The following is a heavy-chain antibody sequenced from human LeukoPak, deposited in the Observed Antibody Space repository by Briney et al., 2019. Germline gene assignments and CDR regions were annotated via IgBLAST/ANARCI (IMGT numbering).Heavy chain of an antibody. CDR1: GFTFSSYG. CDR2: TRYDGSNK. CDR3: VKEGVEYSYSYGDY. J-gene: IGHJ4*02. V-gene: IGHV3-30*02. Sequence: GGSLRLSCAASGFTFSSYGMHWVRQTPGKGLEWVAFTRYDGSNKYYADSVKGRFTISRDNSKNTLYLQMNSLRAEDTAFYFCVKEGVEYSYSYGDYWGQGTLVTVSS. D-gene: IGHD3-16*01.